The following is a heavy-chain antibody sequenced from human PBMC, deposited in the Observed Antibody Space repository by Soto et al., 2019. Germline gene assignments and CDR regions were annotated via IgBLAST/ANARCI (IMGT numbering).Heavy chain of an antibody. CDR2: IYPGDSDT. V-gene: IGHV5-51*01. CDR3: ARWGTSPDAFDI. CDR1: GYRFTSYW. Sequence: PGESLKISCTVYGYRFTSYWIGWVRQMPGKGLEWMGIIYPGDSDTRYSPSFQGQVTISAGKSISTAYLQWSSLKASDTAMYYCARWGTSPDAFDIWGQGTMVTVSS. J-gene: IGHJ3*02. D-gene: IGHD3-16*01.